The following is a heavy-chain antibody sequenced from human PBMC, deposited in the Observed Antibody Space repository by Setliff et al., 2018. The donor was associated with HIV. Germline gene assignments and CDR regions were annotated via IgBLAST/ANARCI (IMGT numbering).Heavy chain of an antibody. V-gene: IGHV4-39*01. J-gene: IGHJ5*02. CDR3: ARVPVPGANWFDP. CDR1: GVSINRTDHY. Sequence: PSETLSLTCSVSGVSINRTDHYWGWIRQSPGKSLEWIGSVSQSGSTYYNPSLKSRITISVDRSKNLFSLKLISVTAADQGVYYCARVPVPGANWFDPWGPGTLVTVSS. CDR2: VSQSGST.